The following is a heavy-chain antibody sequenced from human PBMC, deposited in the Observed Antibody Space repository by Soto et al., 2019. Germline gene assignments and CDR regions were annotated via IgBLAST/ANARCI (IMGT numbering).Heavy chain of an antibody. CDR3: AREAVQDIVVVVAATRINYYYYYMDV. J-gene: IGHJ6*03. V-gene: IGHV4-59*01. CDR1: GGSISSYY. D-gene: IGHD2-15*01. CDR2: IYYSGST. Sequence: SETLSLSCTVSGGSISSYYWSWIRQPPGKGLEWIGYIYYSGSTNYNPSLKSRVTISVDTSKNQFSLKLSSVTAADTAVYYCAREAVQDIVVVVAATRINYYYYYMDVWGKGTTVTVSS.